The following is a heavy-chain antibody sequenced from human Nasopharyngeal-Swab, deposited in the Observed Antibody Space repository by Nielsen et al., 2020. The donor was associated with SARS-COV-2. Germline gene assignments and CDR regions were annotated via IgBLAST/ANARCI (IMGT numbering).Heavy chain of an antibody. CDR2: ISGSGGST. CDR1: GFTLSSYA. CDR3: AKDREATYYYGSGSFDY. Sequence: GESLQISCEASGFTLSSYAMSWARQAPGKGLEWVSAISGSGGSTYYADSVKGRFTISRDNSKNTLYLQMNSLRAEDTAVYYCAKDREATYYYGSGSFDYWGQGTLVTVSS. J-gene: IGHJ4*02. D-gene: IGHD3-10*01. V-gene: IGHV3-23*01.